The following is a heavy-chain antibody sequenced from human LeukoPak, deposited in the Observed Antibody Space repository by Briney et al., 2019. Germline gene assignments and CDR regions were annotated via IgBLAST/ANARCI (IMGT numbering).Heavy chain of an antibody. CDR1: GFTFSSYA. CDR3: AKLEKYYYGSGPFDY. V-gene: IGHV3-23*01. D-gene: IGHD3-10*01. CDR2: ISGSGGST. J-gene: IGHJ4*02. Sequence: GGSLRLSCAASGFTFSSYAMSWVRQAPGKGLEWVSAISGSGGSTYYADSVKGRFTISRDNSKNTLYLQMNSLRAEDTAVYYCAKLEKYYYGSGPFDYWGQGTLVTVSS.